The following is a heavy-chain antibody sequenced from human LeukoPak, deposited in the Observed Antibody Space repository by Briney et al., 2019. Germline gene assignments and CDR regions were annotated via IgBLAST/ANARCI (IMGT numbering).Heavy chain of an antibody. CDR1: GGTFSSYA. D-gene: IGHD1-26*01. CDR2: IIPIFGTA. CDR3: ASIAGGAATEYYFDY. Sequence: GASVKVSCKASGGTFSSYAISWVRQAPGQGLEWMGVIIPIFGTANYAQKFQGRFTITTDESTSTAYMELSSLRSEDTAVYYCASIAGGAATEYYFDYWGQGTLVTVSS. J-gene: IGHJ4*02. V-gene: IGHV1-69*05.